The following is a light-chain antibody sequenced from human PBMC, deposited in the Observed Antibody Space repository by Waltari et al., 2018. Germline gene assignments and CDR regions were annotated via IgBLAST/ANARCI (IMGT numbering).Light chain of an antibody. CDR1: QSLLHSNGYNY. CDR2: LGS. Sequence: DIVMTQSPLSLPVTPGEPASISCRSSQSLLHSNGYNYLDWYLQKPGQSPQLLIYLGSHRDSGGPARFSGSGSGTDFTLKISRVEAEDVGVYYCMQALQTPSFGQGTKVEIK. J-gene: IGKJ1*01. V-gene: IGKV2-28*01. CDR3: MQALQTPS.